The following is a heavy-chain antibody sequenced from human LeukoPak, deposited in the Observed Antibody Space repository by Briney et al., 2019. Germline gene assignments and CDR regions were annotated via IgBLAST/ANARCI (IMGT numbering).Heavy chain of an antibody. CDR3: AKEQFIVVVTAILDY. V-gene: IGHV3-23*01. Sequence: PGGSLRLSCTASGFTFSSYAMSGLRQAPGKGLEWLSPFYGSGGRTYYADSVQGRFTISRDNSKNTLYLQMNSLRAEDTAVYYCAKEQFIVVVTAILDYWGQGTLVTVSS. CDR2: FYGSGGRT. J-gene: IGHJ4*02. D-gene: IGHD2-21*02. CDR1: GFTFSSYA.